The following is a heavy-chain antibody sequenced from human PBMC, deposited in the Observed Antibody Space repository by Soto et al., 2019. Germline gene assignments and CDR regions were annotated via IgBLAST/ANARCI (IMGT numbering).Heavy chain of an antibody. Sequence: SETLSLTCTVSGGSISSGGYYWSWIRQHPGKGLEWIGYIYYSGSTYYNPSLKSRVTISVDTSKNQFSLKLSSVTAADTAVYYCAREGDYYGSGRRYGDGDYYYYYMDVWGKGTTVTVSS. CDR1: GGSISSGGYY. D-gene: IGHD3-10*01. CDR2: IYYSGST. V-gene: IGHV4-31*03. J-gene: IGHJ6*03. CDR3: AREGDYYGSGRRYGDGDYYYYYMDV.